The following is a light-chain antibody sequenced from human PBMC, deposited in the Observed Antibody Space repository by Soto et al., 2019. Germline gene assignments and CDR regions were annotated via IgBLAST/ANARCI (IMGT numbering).Light chain of an antibody. CDR1: SSNIGSKT. CDR3: SAWDASLNGYV. Sequence: QAVVTQPPSASGTPGQRVTISCSGSSSNIGSKTVNWYQQLPGTAPKLLIYSNYQRPSGVPDRFSGSKSGTSASLAISGLQSEDEDDYYCSAWDASLNGYVFGTGTKVTVL. J-gene: IGLJ1*01. V-gene: IGLV1-44*01. CDR2: SNY.